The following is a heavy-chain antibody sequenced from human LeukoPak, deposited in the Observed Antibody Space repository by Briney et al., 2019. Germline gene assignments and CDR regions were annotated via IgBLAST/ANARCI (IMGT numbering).Heavy chain of an antibody. Sequence: ASVKVSCKASGYTFTSYGISWVRQAPGQGLEWMGWISAYNGNTNYAQKLQGRVTMTTDTSTSTAYMELRRLRSGDTAVYYCARDTHALYDILTGPELDAFDIWGQGTMVTVSS. CDR2: ISAYNGNT. V-gene: IGHV1-18*01. J-gene: IGHJ3*02. CDR3: ARDTHALYDILTGPELDAFDI. D-gene: IGHD3-9*01. CDR1: GYTFTSYG.